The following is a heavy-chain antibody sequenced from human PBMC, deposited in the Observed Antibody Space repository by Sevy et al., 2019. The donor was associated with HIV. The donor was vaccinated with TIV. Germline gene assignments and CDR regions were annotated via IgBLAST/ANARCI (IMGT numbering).Heavy chain of an antibody. Sequence: GGSLRLSCAASGFTFSGYAMNWVRQAPGKGLEWVSAINGKGRSTHYADSVEGRFTISRDNSKNTLYLEMNSRRAEDTAVYYCAKTINSGGGVVPAANYSYYGLDVWGQGTTVTVSS. CDR1: GFTFSGYA. D-gene: IGHD2-2*01. V-gene: IGHV3-23*01. CDR3: AKTINSGGGVVPAANYSYYGLDV. J-gene: IGHJ6*02. CDR2: INGKGRST.